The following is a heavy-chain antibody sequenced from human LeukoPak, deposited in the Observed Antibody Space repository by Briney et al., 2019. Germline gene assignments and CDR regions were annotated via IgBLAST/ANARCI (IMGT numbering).Heavy chain of an antibody. CDR3: ARGLNTSPGVDY. CDR1: GFTFSNYW. V-gene: IGHV3-7*01. CDR2: IKEDGSQK. Sequence: GGSLILSCAVSGFTFSNYWMNWVRQAPGKGLEWVANIKEDGSQKYYVESVKGRFTVSRDNAKNSVYLQMSSLRDEDTAVYYCARGLNTSPGVDYWGQGTLVTVSS. J-gene: IGHJ4*02. D-gene: IGHD3-16*01.